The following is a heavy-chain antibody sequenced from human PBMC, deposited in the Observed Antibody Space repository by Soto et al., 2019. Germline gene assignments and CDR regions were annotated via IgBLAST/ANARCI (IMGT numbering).Heavy chain of an antibody. J-gene: IGHJ6*02. Sequence: PSGTLSLTCAVYDGSFSGYYWSWIRQPPGKGLEWIGEINHSGSTNYNPSLKSRVTISVDTSKNQFSLKLSSVTAADTAVYYCATLGRGMDVWGQGTTVTVSS. CDR3: ATLGRGMDV. V-gene: IGHV4-34*01. CDR1: DGSFSGYY. D-gene: IGHD3-16*02. CDR2: INHSGST.